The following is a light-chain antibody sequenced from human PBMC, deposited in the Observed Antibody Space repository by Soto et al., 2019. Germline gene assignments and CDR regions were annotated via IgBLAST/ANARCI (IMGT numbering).Light chain of an antibody. CDR2: AAS. CDR1: QGISNY. V-gene: IGKV1-27*01. Sequence: TQMTQSPSSPSASLGDRVTNTFRASQGISNYLAWYQQKPGKVPKLLIYAASTLQSGVPSRFSGSGSGTDFTLTISSLQPEDVATYYCQKYNSAPLTFGGGTKVDIK. J-gene: IGKJ4*01. CDR3: QKYNSAPLT.